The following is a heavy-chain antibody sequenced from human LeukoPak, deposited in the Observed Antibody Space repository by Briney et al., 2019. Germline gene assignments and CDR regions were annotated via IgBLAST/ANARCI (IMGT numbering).Heavy chain of an antibody. D-gene: IGHD3-3*01. V-gene: IGHV3-21*01. CDR2: ISSSSYI. J-gene: IGHJ6*03. CDR1: GFTFSSYS. CDR3: ARNIRFLVSHMDV. Sequence: GGSLRLSCAASGFTFSSYSMNWVRQAPGKGLEWVSSISSSSYIYYADSVKGRFTISRDSAKNSLYLQMNSLRAEDTAVYYCARNIRFLVSHMDVWGKGTTVTVSS.